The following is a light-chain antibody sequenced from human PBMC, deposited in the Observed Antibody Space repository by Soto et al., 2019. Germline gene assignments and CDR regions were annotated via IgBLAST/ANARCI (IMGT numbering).Light chain of an antibody. CDR2: DTS. Sequence: QAVVTQEPSLTVSPGGTVTLTCGSSTGAVTTSHFSYWFQQKPGQAPRTLIYDTSNKHSWTPARFSGSLLGGKSALTLSGAQPEDEAEYYCLLPYSGGRVFGGGTKLTVL. CDR3: LLPYSGGRV. V-gene: IGLV7-46*01. J-gene: IGLJ2*01. CDR1: TGAVTTSHF.